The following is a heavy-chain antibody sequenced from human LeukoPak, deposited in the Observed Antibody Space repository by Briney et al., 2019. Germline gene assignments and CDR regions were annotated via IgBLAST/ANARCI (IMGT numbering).Heavy chain of an antibody. J-gene: IGHJ4*01. D-gene: IGHD1-1*01. V-gene: IGHV1-18*01. CDR3: ARDNDKVVDH. CDR2: ITAYNDNR. CDR1: GYTFSNYG. Sequence: ASVKVSCKTSGYTFSNYGISWVRQAPGQGLEWMGWITAYNDNRLYAQRFQGRITLTTDTSTSTSYMELRSLEYGDTAIYYCARDNDKVVDHWGQGTLVTVSS.